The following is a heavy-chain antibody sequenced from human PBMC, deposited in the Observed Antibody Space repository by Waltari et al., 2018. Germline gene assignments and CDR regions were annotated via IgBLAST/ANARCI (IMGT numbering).Heavy chain of an antibody. CDR2: ISETSRTT. CDR3: AVARGNYDVLTGFPVDS. Sequence: EERLVQSGGGLVQPGGSLRLCCEASGLSVTNYTMHWVRQAPGKGLEWVAYISETSRTTFYADSVRGRFIISRNNAKNSLSLQMVSLRGEDTAVYYCAVARGNYDVLTGFPVDSWGQGTLVTVSS. D-gene: IGHD3-9*01. CDR1: GLSVTNYT. V-gene: IGHV3-48*01. J-gene: IGHJ5*01.